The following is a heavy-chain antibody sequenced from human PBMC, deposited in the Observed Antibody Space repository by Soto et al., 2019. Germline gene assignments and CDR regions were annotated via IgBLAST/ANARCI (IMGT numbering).Heavy chain of an antibody. V-gene: IGHV4-30-4*01. CDR3: ARDRYYGSGTYYNFYYGMDV. D-gene: IGHD3-10*01. J-gene: IGHJ6*02. CDR2: IYYSGNT. CDR1: GGSISSGDYY. Sequence: SETLSLTCSVSGGSISSGDYYWNWIRQPPGTGVEWIGYIYYSGNTYYNPSLRSRVTISLDRSENQFSLKLSFVTAADTAVYYCARDRYYGSGTYYNFYYGMDVWGQGTTVTVSS.